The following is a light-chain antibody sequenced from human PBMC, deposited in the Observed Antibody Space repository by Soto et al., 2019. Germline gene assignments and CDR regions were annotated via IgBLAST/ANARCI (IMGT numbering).Light chain of an antibody. Sequence: IQMTQSPSTMAPSVGDRVPLAXRASQTITTWWSWYQQNPGXAPKXXXDDXSSLHRGGPSRFSGSGSGTEFTLTISSLQPEDFATYYFQQYKGYTWTFGLGTKVDIK. J-gene: IGKJ1*01. CDR3: QQYKGYTWT. CDR1: QTITTW. V-gene: IGKV1-5*01. CDR2: DXS.